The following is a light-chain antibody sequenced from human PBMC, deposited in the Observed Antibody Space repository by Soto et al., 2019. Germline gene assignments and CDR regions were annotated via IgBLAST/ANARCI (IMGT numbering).Light chain of an antibody. CDR3: QQYGSSWYT. CDR1: QSVSRSY. V-gene: IGKV3-20*01. Sequence: EIVLTQSPGTLSLSPGERATLSCRASQSVSRSYLAWYQQNPGQAPRLLIYGTSSRATGIPDRFSGSGSGTDFTLTISRLEPEDFAVYYCQQYGSSWYTFGQGAKLEIK. J-gene: IGKJ2*01. CDR2: GTS.